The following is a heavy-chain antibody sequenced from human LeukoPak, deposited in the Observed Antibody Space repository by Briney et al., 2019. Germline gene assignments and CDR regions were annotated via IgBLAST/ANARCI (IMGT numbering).Heavy chain of an antibody. Sequence: ASVKVSCKASGYTFTSYGISWVRQAPGQGLEGMGWISAYNGNTNYAQKLQGRVTMTTDTSTSTAYMELRSLRSDDTAVYYCARADPRSLSGLLLRYSGQGTLVTVSS. V-gene: IGHV1-18*01. J-gene: IGHJ4*02. CDR1: GYTFTSYG. D-gene: IGHD3-22*01. CDR3: ARADPRSLSGLLLRY. CDR2: ISAYNGNT.